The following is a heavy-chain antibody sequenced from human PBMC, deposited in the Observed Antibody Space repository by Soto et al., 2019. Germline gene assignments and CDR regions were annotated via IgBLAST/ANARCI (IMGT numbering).Heavy chain of an antibody. D-gene: IGHD1-7*01. Sequence: PGGSLRLSCAASGFTFSSYAMSWVRQAPGKGLEWVSAISGSGGSTYYADSVKGRFTISRDNSKNTLYLQMNSLRAEDTAVYYCAKDLSGNWNYEWFDPWGQGTLVTVSS. V-gene: IGHV3-23*01. CDR2: ISGSGGST. CDR1: GFTFSSYA. J-gene: IGHJ5*02. CDR3: AKDLSGNWNYEWFDP.